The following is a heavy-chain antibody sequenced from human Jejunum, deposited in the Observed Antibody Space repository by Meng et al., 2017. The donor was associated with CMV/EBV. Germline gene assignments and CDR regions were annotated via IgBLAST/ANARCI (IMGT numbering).Heavy chain of an antibody. CDR3: ARMTYSSSPVD. CDR2: IYYSGST. J-gene: IGHJ4*02. Sequence: QLKRSGPGRVNPSETLSLTCIVSGDSISGSTYSWGWIRQPPGKGLEWIGNIYYSGSTYYTPSLKSRVSISVDTSTNQFSLRLSSMTAADTAVYYCARMTYSSSPVDWGQGTLVTVSS. CDR1: GDSISGSTYS. V-gene: IGHV4-39*07. D-gene: IGHD6-6*01.